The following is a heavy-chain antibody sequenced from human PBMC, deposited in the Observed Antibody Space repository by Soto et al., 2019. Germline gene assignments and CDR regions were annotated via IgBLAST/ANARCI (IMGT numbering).Heavy chain of an antibody. V-gene: IGHV4-34*01. CDR1: GGSFSGYY. Sequence: SETLSLTCAVYGGSFSGYYWSWIRQPPGKGLEWIGEINHSGSTNYNPSLKSRVTISVDTSKNQFSLKLSSVTAADTAVYYCARDWAGGGRSGSIWGQGTMVTVSS. CDR2: INHSGST. D-gene: IGHD5-12*01. J-gene: IGHJ3*02. CDR3: ARDWAGGGRSGSI.